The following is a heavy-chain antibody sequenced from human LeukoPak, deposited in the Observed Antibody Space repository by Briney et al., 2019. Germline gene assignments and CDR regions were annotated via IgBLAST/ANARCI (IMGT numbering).Heavy chain of an antibody. CDR3: AKDVNSGYCSGGSCYWSGFDY. J-gene: IGHJ4*02. CDR1: GFTFSDYY. Sequence: GGSLRLSCAASGFTFSDYYMSWIRQAPGKGLEWVSYISSSGSTIYYADSVKGRFTISRDNAKNSLYLQMNSLRAEDMALYYCAKDVNSGYCSGGSCYWSGFDYWGQGTLVTVSS. V-gene: IGHV3-11*01. D-gene: IGHD2-15*01. CDR2: ISSSGSTI.